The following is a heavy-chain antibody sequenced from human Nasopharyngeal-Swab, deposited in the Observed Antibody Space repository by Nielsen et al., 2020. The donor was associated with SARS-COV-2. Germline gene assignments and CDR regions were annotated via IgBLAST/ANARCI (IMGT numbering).Heavy chain of an antibody. CDR1: GFTFDDYG. V-gene: IGHV3-43*01. CDR2: ISWDGVNT. CDR3: AKGVHYMSYFHTPPSDH. Sequence: GESLKISCVASGFTFDDYGLHWVRQVPGKGPEWVSLISWDGVNTYYADSVKGRFTISRDNSRNSLFLQMNSLKTEDTALYYCAKGVHYMSYFHTPPSDHWGQGTLVTVSS. J-gene: IGHJ4*02. D-gene: IGHD3-10*01.